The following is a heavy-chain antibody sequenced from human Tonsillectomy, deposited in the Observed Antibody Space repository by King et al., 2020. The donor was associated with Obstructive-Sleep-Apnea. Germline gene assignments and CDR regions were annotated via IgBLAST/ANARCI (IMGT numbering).Heavy chain of an antibody. D-gene: IGHD3-10*02. CDR2: ISWNGAGT. J-gene: IGHJ4*02. V-gene: IGHV3-43*01. CDR1: GFAFDDYT. Sequence: VQLVESGGVVVQPGGSLRLSCAASGFAFDDYTMHWVRHAPRKGLEWVSHISWNGAGTKYADSVKGRFTISRDNSKNSLYLQMNNLRTEDTAFYFCAKEGAMFLGYYFDYWGQGTLVTVSS. CDR3: AKEGAMFLGYYFDY.